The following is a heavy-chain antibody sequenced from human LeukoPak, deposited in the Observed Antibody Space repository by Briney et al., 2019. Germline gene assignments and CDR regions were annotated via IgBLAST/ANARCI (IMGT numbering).Heavy chain of an antibody. D-gene: IGHD6-13*01. J-gene: IGHJ4*02. CDR1: GFTFSRSA. V-gene: IGHV3-23*01. CDR2: ISSSGST. Sequence: GGSLRLSCAASGFTFSRSAMTWVRQTPGKGLDWVSCISSSGSTYYADSVKGRFTISRDNSKNMLYLQMNSLRAEDTAVYYCVKGRISEDGLDFWGQGTLVTVSS. CDR3: VKGRISEDGLDF.